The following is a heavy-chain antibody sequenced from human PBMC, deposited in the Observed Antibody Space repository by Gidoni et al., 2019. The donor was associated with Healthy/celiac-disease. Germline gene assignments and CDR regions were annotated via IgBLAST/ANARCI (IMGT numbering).Heavy chain of an antibody. J-gene: IGHJ3*02. CDR1: GYTFPGSY. V-gene: IGHV1-2*02. D-gene: IGHD3-22*01. Sequence: QVQLVQSGAEVKKPGASVTVSCQASGYTFPGSYMHWARQAPGQGLEWMGWINPNSGGTNYAQKFQGRVTMTRDTSISTAYMELSRLRSDDTAVYYCARPQVIDFREPPHPGGVNAFDIWGQGTMVTVSS. CDR3: ARPQVIDFREPPHPGGVNAFDI. CDR2: INPNSGGT.